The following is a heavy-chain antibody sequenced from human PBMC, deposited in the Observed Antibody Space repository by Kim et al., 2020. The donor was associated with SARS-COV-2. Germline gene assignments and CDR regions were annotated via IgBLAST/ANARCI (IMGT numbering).Heavy chain of an antibody. D-gene: IGHD3-16*01. CDR3: ARGGSGSLDY. V-gene: IGHV3-74*01. CDR2: ST. Sequence: STSYADSVKGRVTISRENAKNTLYLQMNSLRAEDTAVYYCARGGSGSLDYWGQGTLVTVSS. J-gene: IGHJ4*02.